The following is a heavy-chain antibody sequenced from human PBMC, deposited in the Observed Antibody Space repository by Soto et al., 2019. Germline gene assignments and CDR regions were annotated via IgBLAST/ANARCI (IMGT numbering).Heavy chain of an antibody. Sequence: GASVKVSCKASGYIFTSYGISWVRQAPGQGLEWMGWISAYNGNTNYAQKLQGRVTMTTDTSTSTAYMELRSLRSDDTAVYYCARRSVYSSSWYEDYGMDVWGQGTTVTVSS. V-gene: IGHV1-18*01. D-gene: IGHD6-13*01. CDR1: GYIFTSYG. J-gene: IGHJ6*02. CDR2: ISAYNGNT. CDR3: ARRSVYSSSWYEDYGMDV.